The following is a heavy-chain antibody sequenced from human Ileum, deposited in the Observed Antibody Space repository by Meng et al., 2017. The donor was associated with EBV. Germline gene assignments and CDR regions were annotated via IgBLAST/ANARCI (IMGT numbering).Heavy chain of an antibody. D-gene: IGHD1-26*01. V-gene: IGHV4-59*01. CDR2: FYGGTT. Sequence: VQGQGSGPGMVKPSATRSLPCDVSGVSISCKYWSWIRQSPVKVLEWIGFFYGGTTNYNPSLKSRVTIAAGPANNQISLRLSSVTSADTAVYYCAKGGQWDPLDSWGRGILVTVSS. J-gene: IGHJ4*02. CDR3: AKGGQWDPLDS. CDR1: GVSISCKY.